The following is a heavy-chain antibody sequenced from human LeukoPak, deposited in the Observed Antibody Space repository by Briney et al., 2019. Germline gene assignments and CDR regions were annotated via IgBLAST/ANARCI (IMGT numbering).Heavy chain of an antibody. CDR3: AREFGGNSGIGY. CDR2: TNSDGSRT. J-gene: IGHJ4*02. V-gene: IGHV3-74*01. CDR1: GFTFSNYW. D-gene: IGHD4-23*01. Sequence: WGSLRLSCAASGFTFSNYWMHWVRQAPGKGLVWVSRTNSDGSRTSYAASVKGRFTISRDNAKNTLYLQMNSLRAEDTAVYYCAREFGGNSGIGYWGQGTLVTVSS.